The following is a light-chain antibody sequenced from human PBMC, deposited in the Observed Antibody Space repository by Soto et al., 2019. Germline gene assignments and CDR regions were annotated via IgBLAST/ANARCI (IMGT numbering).Light chain of an antibody. CDR2: ATS. CDR1: QDIRTE. J-gene: IGKJ1*01. CDR3: LQDSSYPRT. V-gene: IGKV1-6*01. Sequence: AIQMTQSPFSLSASVGDRVTITCRASQDIRTELGWYQQKPGKAPKLLIYATSSLQSGVPSRFSGSGSGTEFTLTISSLQPEDFAIYYCLQDSSYPRTFGQGTRVEI.